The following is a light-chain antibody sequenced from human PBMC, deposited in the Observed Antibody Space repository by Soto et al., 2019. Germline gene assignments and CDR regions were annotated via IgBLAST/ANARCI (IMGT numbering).Light chain of an antibody. CDR2: DAS. J-gene: IGKJ5*01. V-gene: IGKV1-33*01. CDR3: QHYDHLPIT. CDR1: QDITNY. Sequence: IHITHSPSSLSATVLYRVTITFQASQDITNYLNWYQQKPGRAPRLLLYDASSLETGVPSRFSGSGSGTDFTLTISSLQPEDVATYYCQHYDHLPITFGQGTRLEIK.